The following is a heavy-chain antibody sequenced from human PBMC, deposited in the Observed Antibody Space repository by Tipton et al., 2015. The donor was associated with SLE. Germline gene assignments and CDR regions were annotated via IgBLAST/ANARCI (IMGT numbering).Heavy chain of an antibody. CDR3: ARSPAYHDALTGYSYYFDY. Sequence: LRLSCAVSGYSISSGYYWGWSRQSPGKGLEWIGSIYHSGRTYYNPSLNSRVTISVDMSKNQFSLKVNSVTAADTAVYYCARSPAYHDALTGYSYYFDYWGQGTLVTVSS. V-gene: IGHV4-38-2*01. CDR1: GYSISSGYY. CDR2: IYHSGRT. J-gene: IGHJ4*02. D-gene: IGHD3-9*01.